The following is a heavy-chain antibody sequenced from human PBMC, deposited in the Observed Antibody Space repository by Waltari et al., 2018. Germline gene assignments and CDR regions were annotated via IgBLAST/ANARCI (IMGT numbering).Heavy chain of an antibody. J-gene: IGHJ6*03. Sequence: QVQLVQSGAEVKKPGSSVKVSCKASGGTFSSYAISWVRQAPGQGLEWMGGIIPIFGTANYAQKFQGRVTITADKSTSTAYMELSSLRSEDTAVYYCARGQDSYLSYYYYYYMDVWGKGTTVTVSS. D-gene: IGHD5-18*01. CDR1: GGTFSSYA. CDR2: IIPIFGTA. CDR3: ARGQDSYLSYYYYYYMDV. V-gene: IGHV1-69*14.